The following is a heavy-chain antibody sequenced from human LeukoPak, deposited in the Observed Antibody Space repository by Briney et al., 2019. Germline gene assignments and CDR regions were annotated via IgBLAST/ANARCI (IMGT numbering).Heavy chain of an antibody. J-gene: IGHJ4*02. Sequence: ASVKVSCKASGYTFTSYGISWVRQAPGQGLEWMGWISAYNGNTNYAQKLQGRVTMTTDTSTSTAYMELRSLRSDDTAVYYCATPGGPTTVTTGFDYWGQGTLVTVSS. D-gene: IGHD4-17*01. CDR2: ISAYNGNT. V-gene: IGHV1-18*01. CDR1: GYTFTSYG. CDR3: ATPGGPTTVTTGFDY.